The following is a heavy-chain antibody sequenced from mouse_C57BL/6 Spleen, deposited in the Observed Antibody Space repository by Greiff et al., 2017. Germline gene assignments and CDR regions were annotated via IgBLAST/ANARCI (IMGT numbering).Heavy chain of an antibody. CDR3: ARDNYAMDY. J-gene: IGHJ4*01. CDR1: GFTFSSYA. CDR2: ISDGGSYT. Sequence: EVKLVESGGGLVKPGGSPKLSCAASGFTFSSYAMSWVRQTPEKRLEWVATISDGGSYTYYPDNVKGRFTISRDNAKNNLYLQMSHLKSEDTAMYYCARDNYAMDYWGQGTSVTVSS. V-gene: IGHV5-4*01.